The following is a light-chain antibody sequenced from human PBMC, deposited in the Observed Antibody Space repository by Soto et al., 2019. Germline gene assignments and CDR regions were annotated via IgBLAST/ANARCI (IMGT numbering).Light chain of an antibody. CDR1: QDINRW. CDR3: QQYDSYPRT. CDR2: LAS. Sequence: DIQMTQSPSTLSASVGDRVTITCRASQDINRWLAWYQQKPGTAPKLLIYLASTLQSGVPSRFSGGGSGTEFTLTISSLQPDDFATYYCQQYDSYPRTFGQGTKLEIK. J-gene: IGKJ2*01. V-gene: IGKV1-5*03.